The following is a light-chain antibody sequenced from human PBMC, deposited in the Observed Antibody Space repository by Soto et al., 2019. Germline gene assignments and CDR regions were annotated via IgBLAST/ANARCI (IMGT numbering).Light chain of an antibody. Sequence: QSVLTQPASVSGSPGQSITISCTGTSSDVGNYNLVSWYQQHPGQAPKLMIYEVTKWPSGVSSRFSGSKSGNTASLTISGLQSEDEADYYCCSYAGSTTFVVFGGGTKLTVL. V-gene: IGLV2-23*02. J-gene: IGLJ3*02. CDR2: EVT. CDR1: SSDVGNYNL. CDR3: CSYAGSTTFVV.